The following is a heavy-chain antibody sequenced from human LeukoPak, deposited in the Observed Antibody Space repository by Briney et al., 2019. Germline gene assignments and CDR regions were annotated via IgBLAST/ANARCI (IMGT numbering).Heavy chain of an antibody. V-gene: IGHV3-30-3*01. CDR3: ARDSSGWGGNNWFDP. CDR2: ISYDGGNK. J-gene: IGHJ5*02. Sequence: GGSLRLSCAASGFTFGVYTMRWVRQAPAKGLEWVAFISYDGGNKYYADSVKGRFTISRDNSKNTSYLEMNSLRDEDTAVYYRARDSSGWGGNNWFDPWGQGTLVTVSS. CDR1: GFTFGVYT. D-gene: IGHD6-19*01.